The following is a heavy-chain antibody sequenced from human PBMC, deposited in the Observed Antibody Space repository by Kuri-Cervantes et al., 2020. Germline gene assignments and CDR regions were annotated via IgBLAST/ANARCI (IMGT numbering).Heavy chain of an antibody. V-gene: IGHV3-30*18. CDR1: GFTFSSYA. Sequence: GSLRLSCAASGFTFSSYAMSWVRQAPGKGLEWVAVISYDGSNKYYADSVKGRFTISRDNSKNTLHLQMNSLTTEDTAVYYCAKKKSNYDPWSAYDYWGQGSLVTVSS. CDR3: AKKKSNYDPWSAYDY. CDR2: ISYDGSNK. D-gene: IGHD3-3*01. J-gene: IGHJ4*02.